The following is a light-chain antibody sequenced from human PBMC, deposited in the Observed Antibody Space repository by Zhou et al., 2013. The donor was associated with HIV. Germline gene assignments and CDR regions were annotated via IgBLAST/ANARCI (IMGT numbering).Light chain of an antibody. Sequence: DIQMTQSPSTLSASVGDRVTITCRASQSISSWLAWYQQIPGRAPKLLIYKASSLQSGVPSRFSGSGSGTEFTLTISSLQPDDFATYYCQQYNSYRGTFGQGTKVEIK. J-gene: IGKJ1*01. CDR2: KAS. V-gene: IGKV1-5*03. CDR3: QQYNSYRGT. CDR1: QSISSW.